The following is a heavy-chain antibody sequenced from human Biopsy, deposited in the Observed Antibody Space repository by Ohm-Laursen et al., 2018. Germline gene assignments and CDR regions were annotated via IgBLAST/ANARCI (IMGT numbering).Heavy chain of an antibody. CDR2: TDTTSGTK. J-gene: IGHJ4*02. V-gene: IGHV3-48*04. Sequence: SLRLSCAAAGFSFSSYSMNWARQAPGKGLEWVSYTDTTSGTKFYADSVKGRFTISRDNAKNSLYLQMNSLRAEDTALYYCAKDSGGSPLGELFHWGQGNLVTVSS. D-gene: IGHD3-16*01. CDR1: GFSFSSYS. CDR3: AKDSGGSPLGELFH.